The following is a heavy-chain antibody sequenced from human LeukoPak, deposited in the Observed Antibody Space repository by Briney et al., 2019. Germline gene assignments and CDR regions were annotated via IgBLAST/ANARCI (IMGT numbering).Heavy chain of an antibody. Sequence: GGSLRLSCAASGFTFSSYSMNWVRQAPGKGLEWVSYISSSSSTIYYADSVKGRFTISRDNAENSLYLQMNSLRDEDTAVYYCARGIVWYSSSSEFDYWGQGTLITVSS. CDR2: ISSSSSTI. V-gene: IGHV3-48*02. J-gene: IGHJ4*02. D-gene: IGHD6-6*01. CDR1: GFTFSSYS. CDR3: ARGIVWYSSSSEFDY.